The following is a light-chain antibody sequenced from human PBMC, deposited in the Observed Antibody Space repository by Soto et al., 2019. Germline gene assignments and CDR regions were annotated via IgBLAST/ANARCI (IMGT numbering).Light chain of an antibody. Sequence: EIVLTQSPATLSLSPGNRATLSCRASQSGSGYLAWYQQKPGQAPRLLIYDASNRATGIPARFSCSGSGTDFTLTIARLEPEDFAVYYCQQRSNLPSTFGGGTKVEI. J-gene: IGKJ4*01. CDR1: QSGSGY. CDR3: QQRSNLPST. CDR2: DAS. V-gene: IGKV3-11*01.